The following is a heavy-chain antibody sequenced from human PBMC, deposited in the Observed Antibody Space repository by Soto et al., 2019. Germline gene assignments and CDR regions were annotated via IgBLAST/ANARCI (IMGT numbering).Heavy chain of an antibody. Sequence: GGSLRLSCAASGFTFSSYAMSWVRQAPGKGLEWVSAISGSGGSTYYADSVKGRFTISRDNSKNTLYLQMNSLRAEDTAVYYCAKDKDRDSLQEYYYYGMAVWGQGTTVTVSS. J-gene: IGHJ6*02. V-gene: IGHV3-23*01. D-gene: IGHD2-21*01. CDR1: GFTFSSYA. CDR3: AKDKDRDSLQEYYYYGMAV. CDR2: ISGSGGST.